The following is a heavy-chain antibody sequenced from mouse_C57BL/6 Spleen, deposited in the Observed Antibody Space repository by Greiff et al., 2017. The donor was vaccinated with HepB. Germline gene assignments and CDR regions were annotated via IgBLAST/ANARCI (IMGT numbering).Heavy chain of an antibody. CDR2: IYPADRYT. Sequence: QVQLQQPGAELVKPGASVKLSCKASGYTFTSYWLQWVKQRPGQGLEWIGEIYPADRYTNYNHKFKGKATLTVDTSSSTAYMQLSSLTSEDSAVYYCARLVIRRGDFDYGGQGTTVTVSS. CDR1: GYTFTSYW. J-gene: IGHJ2*01. V-gene: IGHV1-50*01. CDR3: ARLVIRRGDFDY. D-gene: IGHD2-12*01.